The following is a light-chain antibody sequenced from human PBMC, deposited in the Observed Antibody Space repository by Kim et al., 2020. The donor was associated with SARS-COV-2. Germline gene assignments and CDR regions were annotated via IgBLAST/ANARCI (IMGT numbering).Light chain of an antibody. Sequence: SSELTHDPALSVALGQTVRITCQGDSLRTYYASWYKQRPGQAPVLVMYGENNRPSGIPDRFSGSNSGSTASLTIVGTQAEDEGDYYCNSRDSSGDHLVFGGGTRLTVL. J-gene: IGLJ3*02. CDR3: NSRDSSGDHLV. CDR1: SLRTYY. V-gene: IGLV3-19*01. CDR2: GEN.